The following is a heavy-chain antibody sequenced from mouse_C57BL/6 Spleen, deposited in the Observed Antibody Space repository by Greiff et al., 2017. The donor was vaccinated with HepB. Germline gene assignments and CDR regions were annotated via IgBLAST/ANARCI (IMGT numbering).Heavy chain of an antibody. V-gene: IGHV1-53*01. CDR3: ARSGNDGYDGAWFAY. CDR2: INPSNGGT. CDR1: GYTFTSYW. D-gene: IGHD2-2*01. Sequence: VQLQQSGTELVKPGASVKLSCKASGYTFTSYWMHWVKQRPGQGLEWIGNINPSNGGTNYNEKFKSKATLTVDKSSSTAYMQLSSLTSEDSAVYYCARSGNDGYDGAWFAYWGQGTLVTVSA. J-gene: IGHJ3*01.